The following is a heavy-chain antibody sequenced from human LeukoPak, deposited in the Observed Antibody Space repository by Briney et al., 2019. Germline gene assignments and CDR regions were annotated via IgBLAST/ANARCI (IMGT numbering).Heavy chain of an antibody. J-gene: IGHJ4*02. CDR2: IYYSGST. CDR3: ARRSSSWYSKIDS. CDR1: GGSISSSSYY. V-gene: IGHV4-39*01. D-gene: IGHD6-13*01. Sequence: PSETLSLTCTVSGGSISSSSYYWGWIRQPPGKGLEWIGNIYYSGSTYYNPSLKSRVTISEDTSKNQFSLKLSSVTAADTAVYYCARRSSSWYSKIDSWGQGTQATVSS.